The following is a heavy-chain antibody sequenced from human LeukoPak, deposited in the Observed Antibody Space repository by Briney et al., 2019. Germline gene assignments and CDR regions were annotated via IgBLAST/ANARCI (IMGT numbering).Heavy chain of an antibody. CDR3: AREDIVVVPAAIHSGGMDV. J-gene: IGHJ6*04. CDR2: INHSGST. V-gene: IGHV4-34*01. Sequence: SETLSLTCAVYGGSFSGYYWSWIRQPPGKGLEWIGEINHSGSTNYNPSLKSRVTISVDTSKNQFSLKLSSVTAADTAVYYCAREDIVVVPAAIHSGGMDVWGKETTVTVSS. D-gene: IGHD2-2*02. CDR1: GGSFSGYY.